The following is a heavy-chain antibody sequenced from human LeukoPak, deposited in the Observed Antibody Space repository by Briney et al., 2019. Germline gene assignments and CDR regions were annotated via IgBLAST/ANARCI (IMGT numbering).Heavy chain of an antibody. Sequence: SETLSLTCTVSGGFISGHYWTWIRQPPGKGLEWIGYIYNSGSTKYSPSLESRVTISVDTSKNQFSLKLSSVTAADTAVYYCARGGVLKSVDYWGQGTLVAVSS. CDR2: IYNSGST. D-gene: IGHD3-16*01. CDR1: GGFISGHY. J-gene: IGHJ4*02. V-gene: IGHV4-59*11. CDR3: ARGGVLKSVDY.